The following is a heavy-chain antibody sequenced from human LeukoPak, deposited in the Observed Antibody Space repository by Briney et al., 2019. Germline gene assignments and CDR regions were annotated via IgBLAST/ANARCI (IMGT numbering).Heavy chain of an antibody. J-gene: IGHJ4*02. CDR2: IIPIFGTA. Sequence: ASVKVSCKASGGTFSSYAISWVRQAPGQGLEWMGGIIPIFGTANYAQKFQGRVTITADKSTSTAYMELSSLRSEDTAVYYCARDPEYYYDSSGPYFDYWGQGTLVTVSS. CDR3: ARDPEYYYDSSGPYFDY. D-gene: IGHD3-22*01. CDR1: GGTFSSYA. V-gene: IGHV1-69*06.